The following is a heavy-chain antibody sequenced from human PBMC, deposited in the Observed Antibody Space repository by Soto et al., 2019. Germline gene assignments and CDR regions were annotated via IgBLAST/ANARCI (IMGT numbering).Heavy chain of an antibody. Sequence: SVKVSCKASGGTFSNDGISWVRQAPGQGLEWMGGIIPIFGTANYAQKFQGRVTIIADESTSTAYMELSSLRSEDTAVYYCARDDSSGYLYGMDVWGQGTTVTGSS. CDR3: ARDDSSGYLYGMDV. D-gene: IGHD3-22*01. CDR1: GGTFSNDG. J-gene: IGHJ6*02. V-gene: IGHV1-69*13. CDR2: IIPIFGTA.